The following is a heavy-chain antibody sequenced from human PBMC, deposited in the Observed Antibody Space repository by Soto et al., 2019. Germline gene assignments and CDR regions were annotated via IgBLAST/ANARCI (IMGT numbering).Heavy chain of an antibody. Sequence: GASVKVSCKASGYTFTSYGISWVRQAPGQGLEWMGWISAYNGNTNYAQKLQGRVTMTTDTSTSTAYMELRSLRSDDTAVYYCARQRAARFLEWLRNYYYYGMDVWGQGTTVTVSS. J-gene: IGHJ6*02. CDR3: ARQRAARFLEWLRNYYYYGMDV. V-gene: IGHV1-18*04. D-gene: IGHD3-3*01. CDR2: ISAYNGNT. CDR1: GYTFTSYG.